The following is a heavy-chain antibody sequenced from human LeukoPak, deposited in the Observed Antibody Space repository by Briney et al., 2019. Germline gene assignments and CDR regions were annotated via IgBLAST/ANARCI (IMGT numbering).Heavy chain of an antibody. CDR3: ARGAYGGWLHPFDY. Sequence: PSETLSLTCTVSGGSISSYYWSWLRQPPGKGLEWIGYIYYSGSTDYNPSLKSRVTISVGTSKNQFSLKLSSVTAADTAVYYCARGAYGGWLHPFDYWGQGTLVTVSS. V-gene: IGHV4-59*01. CDR1: GGSISSYY. D-gene: IGHD5-12*01. CDR2: IYYSGST. J-gene: IGHJ4*02.